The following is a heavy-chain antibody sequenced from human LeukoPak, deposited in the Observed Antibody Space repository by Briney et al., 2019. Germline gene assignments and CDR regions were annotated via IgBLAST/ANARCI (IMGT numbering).Heavy chain of an antibody. CDR1: GYSFTSYW. D-gene: IGHD5-12*01. J-gene: IGHJ4*02. CDR2: IYPGDSDT. CDR3: ARVVASHSGYDGPANSLDY. Sequence: GESLKISCKGSGYSFTSYWIGWVRQMPGKGLEWMGIIYPGDSDTRYSPSFQGQVTISADKSISTAYLQWSSLKASDTAMYYCARVVASHSGYDGPANSLDYWGQGTLVTVSS. V-gene: IGHV5-51*01.